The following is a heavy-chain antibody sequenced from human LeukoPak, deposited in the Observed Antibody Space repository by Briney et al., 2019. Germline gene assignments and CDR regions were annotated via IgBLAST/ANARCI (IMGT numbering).Heavy chain of an antibody. Sequence: PSETLSLTCAVSGYSISSGYYCGWIRQPPGKGLEWIGSIYHSGSTYYNPSLKSRVTISVDTSKNQFSLKLSSVTAADTAVYYCARHYPYYYDSSGYYYFDYWGQGTLVTVSS. CDR1: GYSISSGYY. J-gene: IGHJ4*02. CDR3: ARHYPYYYDSSGYYYFDY. D-gene: IGHD3-22*01. V-gene: IGHV4-38-2*01. CDR2: IYHSGST.